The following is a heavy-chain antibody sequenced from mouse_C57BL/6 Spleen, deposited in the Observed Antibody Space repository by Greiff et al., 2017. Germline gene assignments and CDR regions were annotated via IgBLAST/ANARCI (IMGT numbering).Heavy chain of an antibody. CDR1: GYTFTSYW. CDR2: IDPNSGGT. CDR3: AVTGTWYFDV. V-gene: IGHV1-72*01. D-gene: IGHD4-1*01. Sequence: QVQLQQPGAELVKPGASVKLSCKASGYTFTSYWMHWVKQRPGRGLEWIGRIDPNSGGTKYNEKFKSKATLTVDKPSSTAYMQLISLTSEDSAVYYCAVTGTWYFDVWGTGTTVTFSS. J-gene: IGHJ1*03.